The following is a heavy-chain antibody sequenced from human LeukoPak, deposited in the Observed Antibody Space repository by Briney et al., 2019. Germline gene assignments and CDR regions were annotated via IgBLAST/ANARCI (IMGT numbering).Heavy chain of an antibody. CDR3: ARGGSYLLYDY. D-gene: IGHD1-26*01. J-gene: IGHJ4*02. CDR1: GYSISSGYY. V-gene: IGHV4-38-2*02. CDR2: INHSGST. Sequence: PSETLSLTCSVSGYSISSGYYWGWIRQPPGKGLEWIGEINHSGSTNYNPSLKSRVTISVDTSKNQFSLKLSSVTAADTAVYYCARGGSYLLYDYWGQGTLVTVSS.